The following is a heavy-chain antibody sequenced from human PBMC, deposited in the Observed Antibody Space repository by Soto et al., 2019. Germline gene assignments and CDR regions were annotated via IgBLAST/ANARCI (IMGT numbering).Heavy chain of an antibody. V-gene: IGHV4-59*01. D-gene: IGHD3-10*01. J-gene: IGHJ6*02. Sequence: PSETLSLTCTVSGGSISSYYWSWIRQPPGKGLEWIGYIYYSGSTNYNPSLKSRVTISVDTSENQFSLKLSSVTAADTAVYYCARAHYYGSGSYVHYGMDVWGQGTTVTVSS. CDR2: IYYSGST. CDR1: GGSISSYY. CDR3: ARAHYYGSGSYVHYGMDV.